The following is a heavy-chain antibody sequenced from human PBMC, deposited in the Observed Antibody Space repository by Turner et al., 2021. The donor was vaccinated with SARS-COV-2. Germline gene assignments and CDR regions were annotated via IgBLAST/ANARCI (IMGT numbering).Heavy chain of an antibody. J-gene: IGHJ4*02. D-gene: IGHD6-19*01. CDR2: FYYGGST. Sequence: QLQLQESGPGLVKPSETLSLTCTVSGCSISSSNYYWGWIRQPPGKGLVWIGSFYYGGSTYYYPSIKRRVTITVDTSKNQFSLKLSSVTAADTAVYYCARQQWLGGTLDSWGQGTLVTVSS. CDR3: ARQQWLGGTLDS. V-gene: IGHV4-39*01. CDR1: GCSISSSNYY.